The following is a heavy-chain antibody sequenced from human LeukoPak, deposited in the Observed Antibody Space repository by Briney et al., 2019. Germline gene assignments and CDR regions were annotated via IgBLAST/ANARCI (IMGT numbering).Heavy chain of an antibody. V-gene: IGHV5-51*01. CDR2: IYPGDSDT. CDR3: ARSRAETVPVWGSYRHHDAFDI. CDR1: GYSFTNYW. J-gene: IGHJ3*02. D-gene: IGHD3-16*02. Sequence: GESLKISCKGSGYSFTNYWIGWVRQMPGKGLGWMGIIYPGDSDTTYKPSFQGQVTISADKSISTAYLQWSSLKASDTAMYYCARSRAETVPVWGSYRHHDAFDIWGQGTMVTVSS.